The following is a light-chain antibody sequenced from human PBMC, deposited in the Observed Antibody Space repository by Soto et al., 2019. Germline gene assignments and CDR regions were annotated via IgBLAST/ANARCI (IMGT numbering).Light chain of an antibody. J-gene: IGKJ1*01. CDR2: GAS. CDR1: QSVSSNF. V-gene: IGKV3-20*01. CDR3: QQYGSSPRT. Sequence: EIVLTQTPGTLSLSPGERATLSCRASQSVSSNFLAWYQHKPGQAPRLLIYGASTRATGIPDRFSGSGSGTDFILTISRLEPEDFAVYYCQQYGSSPRTFGHGTRVEIK.